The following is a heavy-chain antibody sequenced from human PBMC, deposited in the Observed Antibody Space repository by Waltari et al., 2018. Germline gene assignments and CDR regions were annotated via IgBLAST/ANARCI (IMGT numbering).Heavy chain of an antibody. CDR3: TGPQSDYDFWSGFFDY. V-gene: IGHV3-53*01. J-gene: IGHJ4*02. D-gene: IGHD3-3*01. CDR2: IYPGAAT. Sequence: DVQLLESGGGVTQGGGSLRLSCLVSGFAVSSKFMVWVRQAPGKGLEWVAIIYPGAATYYADSVKGRFTISRDNSLNTIYLHMNSLRADDTATYYCTGPQSDYDFWSGFFDYWGQGTLVTVSS. CDR1: GFAVSSKF.